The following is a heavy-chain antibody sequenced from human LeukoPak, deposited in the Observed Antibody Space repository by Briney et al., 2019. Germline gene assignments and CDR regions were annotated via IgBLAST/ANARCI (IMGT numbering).Heavy chain of an antibody. Sequence: SVKVSCKASGGTFSSYAISWVRQAPGQGLEWMGGIIPIFGTANYAQKFQGRVTITADESTSTAYMELSSLRSEDTAVYYCARGIVAAGRHGYFDLWGRGTLVTVSS. V-gene: IGHV1-69*13. CDR2: IIPIFGTA. J-gene: IGHJ2*01. CDR3: ARGIVAAGRHGYFDL. D-gene: IGHD6-13*01. CDR1: GGTFSSYA.